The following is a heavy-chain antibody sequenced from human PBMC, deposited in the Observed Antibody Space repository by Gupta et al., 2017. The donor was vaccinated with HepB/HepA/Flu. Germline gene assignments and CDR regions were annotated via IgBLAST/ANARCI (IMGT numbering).Heavy chain of an antibody. CDR3: GRDGTGSNWPPNY. CDR1: GFTFSTYR. D-gene: IGHD6-13*01. V-gene: IGHV3-21*06. J-gene: IGHJ4*02. Sequence: EVQVVGSVGGLVKPGGSLRLSCAASGFTFSTYRINWVRQAPGKGLEWVSYIGRSGSSFYADAVKCRFTISRENDKNSVSVQMKSLRAEDTAGYYCGRDGTGSNWPPNYWGQGTLVTVSS. CDR2: IGRSGSS.